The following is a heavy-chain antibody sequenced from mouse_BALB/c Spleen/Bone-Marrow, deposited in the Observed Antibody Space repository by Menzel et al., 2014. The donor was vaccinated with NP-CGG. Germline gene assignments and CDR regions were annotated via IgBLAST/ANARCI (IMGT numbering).Heavy chain of an antibody. CDR2: INPRIGYT. D-gene: IGHD1-1*01. V-gene: IGHV1-4*02. CDR1: GYIFTSYT. CDR3: AREGTYYAYFDY. J-gene: IGHJ2*01. Sequence: QVQLQQSAAELARPGASVKLSCKASGYIFTSYTIQWIKQRPGQGLEWIGYINPRIGYTDYNQKFKDKTTLTADKSSSTTYMQLNSLTSEDSAVYYCAREGTYYAYFDYWGQGTTLTVSS.